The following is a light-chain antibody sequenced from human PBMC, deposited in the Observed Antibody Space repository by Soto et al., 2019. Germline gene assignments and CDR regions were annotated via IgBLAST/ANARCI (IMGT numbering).Light chain of an antibody. J-gene: IGKJ5*01. Sequence: EMVLTQAPGTLSLSPGDRATLSCRASQRVSSSTYLAWYQQRPGQAPRLLIYDASSRATGIPDRFSGSGSGTDFTLTIGRLEPEDSAVYYCQQYGSSPVTFGQGTLLEI. CDR1: QRVSSSTY. V-gene: IGKV3-20*01. CDR3: QQYGSSPVT. CDR2: DAS.